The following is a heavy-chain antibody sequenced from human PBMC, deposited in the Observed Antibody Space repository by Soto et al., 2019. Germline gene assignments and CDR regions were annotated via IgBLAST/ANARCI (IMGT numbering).Heavy chain of an antibody. CDR3: ARDSGGDYHNYYMDV. Sequence: QMQLVESGGGVVQPGTSLRLSCAASGFTFSNYAMHWVRQAPGKGLEWVTIIWYDGSEKNYGDSVKGRFTIYRDNSKNTLYLQMNSLRVEATAVYYCARDSGGDYHNYYMDVWGKGTTVTVSS. D-gene: IGHD4-17*01. CDR1: GFTFSNYA. J-gene: IGHJ6*03. CDR2: IWYDGSEK. V-gene: IGHV3-33*01.